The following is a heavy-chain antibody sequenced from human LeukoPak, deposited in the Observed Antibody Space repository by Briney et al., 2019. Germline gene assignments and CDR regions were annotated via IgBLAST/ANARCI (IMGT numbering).Heavy chain of an antibody. V-gene: IGHV3-74*01. CDR1: RFTFSSYL. J-gene: IGHJ4*02. Sequence: PGGALRLSCAPSRFTFSSYLIHWVRPAPGKGLEWVSRINEDGSIITYADSVKGRFTISRDNDKNTLYLQMNSLRAEDTAVYYCVRDLILVWTPGDDFDYWGQGTLVTVSS. CDR2: INEDGSII. D-gene: IGHD2-8*01. CDR3: VRDLILVWTPGDDFDY.